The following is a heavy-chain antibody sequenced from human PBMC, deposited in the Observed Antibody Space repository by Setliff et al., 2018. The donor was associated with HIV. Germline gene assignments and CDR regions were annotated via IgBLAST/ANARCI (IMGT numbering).Heavy chain of an antibody. D-gene: IGHD2-21*01. CDR3: ARLTYCGPNCQSVGIGRAAFDI. Sequence: KPSETLSLTCAVYGESFSGYYWNWIRQRPGKGLEWIGKINHRGSTNYNPSLKSRVTMSVDTSRNRVSLKLSSVTAADTAVYYCARLTYCGPNCQSVGIGRAAFDIWGQGTRVTVS. V-gene: IGHV4-34*01. CDR2: INHRGST. J-gene: IGHJ3*02. CDR1: GESFSGYY.